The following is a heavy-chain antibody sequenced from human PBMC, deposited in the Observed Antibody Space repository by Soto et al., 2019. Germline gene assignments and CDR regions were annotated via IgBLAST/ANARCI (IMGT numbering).Heavy chain of an antibody. D-gene: IGHD5-12*01. V-gene: IGHV4-39*01. J-gene: IGHJ4*02. CDR1: GGSISSSSYY. CDR2: IYYSGST. Sequence: QLQLQESGPGLVKPSETLSLTCTVSGGSISSSSYYWGWIRQPPGKGLEWIGSIYYSGSTYYNPSLKSRVTISVDTSKNQFSLKLSSVTAADTAVYYCARHPRVTLERLQLRGFDYWGQGTLVTVSS. CDR3: ARHPRVTLERLQLRGFDY.